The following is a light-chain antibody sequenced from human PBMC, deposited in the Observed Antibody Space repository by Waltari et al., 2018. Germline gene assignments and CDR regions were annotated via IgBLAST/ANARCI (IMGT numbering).Light chain of an antibody. CDR3: CSYTNSNTFF. CDR2: DVS. CDR1: SSDIGAYNY. J-gene: IGLJ7*01. V-gene: IGLV2-11*01. Sequence: QAALTQPPSVSGSPGQSVTISCTGTSSDIGAYNYVSWYQHHPGKAPKLMIYDVSKRPSGVSDRFSGSKSGNTASLTISGLQTEDEADIYCCSYTNSNTFFFGGGTRLTVL.